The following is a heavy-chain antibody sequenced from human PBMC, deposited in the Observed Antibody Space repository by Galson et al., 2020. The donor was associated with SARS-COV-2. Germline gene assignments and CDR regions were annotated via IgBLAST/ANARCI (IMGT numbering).Heavy chain of an antibody. V-gene: IGHV3-30-3*01. Sequence: SLRLSCAASGFTFSTFAMHWVRQAPGKGLECVALMSYDGSSKNYVDSVEGRFTISRDNSKNTLYLQMNSLRVEDTAVYYCARDYYGSIDYWGQGTLVTVSS. CDR2: MSYDGSSK. CDR1: GFTFSTFA. J-gene: IGHJ4*02. CDR3: ARDYYGSIDY. D-gene: IGHD3-10*01.